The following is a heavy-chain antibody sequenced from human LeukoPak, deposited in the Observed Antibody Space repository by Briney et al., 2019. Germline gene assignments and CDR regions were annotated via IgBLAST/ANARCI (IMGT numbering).Heavy chain of an antibody. J-gene: IGHJ4*02. Sequence: PAGSLRLSCAASGFTFDDYGMSWVRHAPGKGLEWVSGINWNGGSTGYADSVKGRFTISRDNAKNSLYLQMNSLRAEDTALYYCARGYCSSTSCYFDYWGQGTLVTVSS. CDR2: INWNGGST. CDR3: ARGYCSSTSCYFDY. CDR1: GFTFDDYG. D-gene: IGHD2-2*01. V-gene: IGHV3-20*04.